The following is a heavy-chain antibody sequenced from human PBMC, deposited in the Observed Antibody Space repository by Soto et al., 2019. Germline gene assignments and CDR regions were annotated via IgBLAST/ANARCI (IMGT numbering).Heavy chain of an antibody. D-gene: IGHD3-22*01. J-gene: IGHJ4*02. CDR2: ISYDGNDK. V-gene: IGHV3-30-3*01. CDR3: ARGPNDYDGSGYFAD. CDR1: VFSFRRYA. Sequence: LXDSCVASVFSFRRYAKHCCNQAAGKGLEWVTLISYDGNDKYYTDSVKGRFTISRDNSKNTLFLQMNSLRAEDTAVYFCARGPNDYDGSGYFADWGQGTLVTLSS.